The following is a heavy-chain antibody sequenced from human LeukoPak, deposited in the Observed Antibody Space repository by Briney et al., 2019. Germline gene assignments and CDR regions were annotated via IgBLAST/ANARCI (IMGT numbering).Heavy chain of an antibody. CDR2: IRGSSGST. Sequence: AGGSLRLSCAASGFTFSSYAMRWVREAPGKRREWVSAIRGSSGSTYYADSVKGRFTISRDNSKNTLYLQMNSLRAEDTAVYYCAKGNLRGPPPNIDYWGQGTLVTVSS. V-gene: IGHV3-23*01. J-gene: IGHJ4*02. D-gene: IGHD5/OR15-5a*01. CDR1: GFTFSSYA. CDR3: AKGNLRGPPPNIDY.